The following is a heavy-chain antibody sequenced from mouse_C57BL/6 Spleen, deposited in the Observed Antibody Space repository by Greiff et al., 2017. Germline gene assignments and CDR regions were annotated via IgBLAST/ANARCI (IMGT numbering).Heavy chain of an antibody. Sequence: VQLQQSGAELVRPGASVTLSCKASGYTFTDYEMHWVKQTPVHGLEWIGAIDPETGGTAYNQKFKGKAILTADKSSSTAYMELRSLTSEDSAVYYCTRCYYYGSSYGYFDVWGTGTTVTVSS. CDR1: GYTFTDYE. J-gene: IGHJ1*03. V-gene: IGHV1-15*01. D-gene: IGHD1-1*01. CDR3: TRCYYYGSSYGYFDV. CDR2: IDPETGGT.